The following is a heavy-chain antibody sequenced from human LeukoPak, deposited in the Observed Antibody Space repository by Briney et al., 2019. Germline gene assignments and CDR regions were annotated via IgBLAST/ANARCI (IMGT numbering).Heavy chain of an antibody. CDR2: INHSGST. CDR3: ARGRGYCSSTSCSSYRFDY. Sequence: SETLSLTCAVYGGSFSGYYWSWIRQPPGKGLEWIGEINHSGSTNYNPSLKSRVTISVDTSKNQFSLKLSSVTAADTAVYYCARGRGYCSSTSCSSYRFDYWGQGTLVTVSS. CDR1: GGSFSGYY. J-gene: IGHJ4*02. V-gene: IGHV4-34*01. D-gene: IGHD2-2*01.